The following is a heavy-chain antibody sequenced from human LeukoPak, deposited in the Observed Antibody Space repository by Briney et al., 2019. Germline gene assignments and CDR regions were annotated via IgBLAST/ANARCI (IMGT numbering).Heavy chain of an antibody. V-gene: IGHV3-7*01. Sequence: GGSLRLSCGASGFTFSSYWMTWVRQAPGRALEWVANIKQDSGERYYVDSVRGRFTISRDNARTSLSLQLNSLRVEDTAMYYCVTDIGEIGSYPDYWGPGTLVTVSS. CDR1: GFTFSSYW. CDR2: IKQDSGER. D-gene: IGHD1-26*01. J-gene: IGHJ4*02. CDR3: VTDIGEIGSYPDY.